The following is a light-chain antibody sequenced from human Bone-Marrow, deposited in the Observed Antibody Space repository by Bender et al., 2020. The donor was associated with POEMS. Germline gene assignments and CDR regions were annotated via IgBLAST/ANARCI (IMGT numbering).Light chain of an antibody. Sequence: QTVVTQPPSLSEAPRQRVTISCSGSSSNIGNHGVNWYQQLPGTAPKLLISSNDQRPSGVPDRFSGSKSGTSASLVIRGLQSEDEADYDCATWDDSLHGGVFGGGTKLTVL. V-gene: IGLV1-36*01. CDR1: SSNIGNHG. J-gene: IGLJ3*02. CDR3: ATWDDSLHGGV. CDR2: SND.